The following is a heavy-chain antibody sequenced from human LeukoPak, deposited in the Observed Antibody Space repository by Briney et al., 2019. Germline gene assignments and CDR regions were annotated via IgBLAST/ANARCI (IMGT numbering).Heavy chain of an antibody. CDR1: DDSITIYY. D-gene: IGHD6-19*01. CDR3: ATIAVAGHFDY. V-gene: IGHV4-59*08. CDR2: IDHTGIT. Sequence: SETLSLTCTVSDDSITIYYWSWIRQPPGKGLEWIGYIDHTGITNYNPSLNSRVTISRDTSKNHFSLELSSATAADTAVYYCATIAVAGHFDYWGQGTLVTVSS. J-gene: IGHJ4*02.